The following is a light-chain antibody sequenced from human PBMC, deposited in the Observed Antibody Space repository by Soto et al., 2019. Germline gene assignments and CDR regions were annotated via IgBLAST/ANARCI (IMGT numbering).Light chain of an antibody. J-gene: IGKJ1*01. CDR1: QSISGW. CDR3: QNYKQYSRT. Sequence: DIQMTQSPSTLSASVGDRVTITCRASQSISGWLAWYQQKPGKAPKLLIYNASSLKSGVPSRFSGSGFGTEFTLTISRLQPDDSATYYCQNYKQYSRTFGQGTKVEI. V-gene: IGKV1-5*01. CDR2: NAS.